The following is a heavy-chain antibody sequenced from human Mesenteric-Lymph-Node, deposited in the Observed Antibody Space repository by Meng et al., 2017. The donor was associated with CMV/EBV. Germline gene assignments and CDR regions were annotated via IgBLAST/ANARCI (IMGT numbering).Heavy chain of an antibody. Sequence: SETLSLTCSVSGDSISRSNYYWGWIRQPPGKGLEWIGSIFYTGNTYYNPSLKSRVTISVDTSKNQFSLKLSSVAAADTAVYYCARGPPIAARYDYWGQGTLVTVSS. D-gene: IGHD6-6*01. J-gene: IGHJ4*02. V-gene: IGHV4-39*07. CDR2: IFYTGNT. CDR3: ARGPPIAARYDY. CDR1: GDSISRSNYY.